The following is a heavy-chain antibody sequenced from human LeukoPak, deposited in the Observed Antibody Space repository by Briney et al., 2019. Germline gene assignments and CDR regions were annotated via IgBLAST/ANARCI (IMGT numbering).Heavy chain of an antibody. V-gene: IGHV3-23*01. J-gene: IGHJ4*02. CDR2: ISGSGGTT. Sequence: PSGGSLRLSCAASGFTFSSYAMSWFRQAPGKGLEWVSSISGSGGTTYYADSVKGRFTFSRDNSKNTLYLQMNSLRADDTAIYYCADGGPIVVVATPTGNWGQGTLVTVSS. CDR3: ADGGPIVVVATPTGN. D-gene: IGHD3-22*01. CDR1: GFTFSSYA.